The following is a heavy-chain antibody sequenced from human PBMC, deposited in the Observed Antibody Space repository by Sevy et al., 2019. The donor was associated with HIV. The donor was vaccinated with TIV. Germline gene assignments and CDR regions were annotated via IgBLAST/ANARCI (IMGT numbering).Heavy chain of an antibody. J-gene: IGHJ3*02. V-gene: IGHV3-11*01. Sequence: GGSLRLSCGGSGLRLTDLSMTWIRQAPGKGLEWVSYISSSGNNIYYRDSVKGRFTISRDSAKNLLFLQMSSLRAEDTGVYFCATSPTYCNSHSCHVNAFNIWGQGTKVTVSS. CDR2: ISSSGNNI. CDR1: GLRLTDLS. CDR3: ATSPTYCNSHSCHVNAFNI. D-gene: IGHD2-2*01.